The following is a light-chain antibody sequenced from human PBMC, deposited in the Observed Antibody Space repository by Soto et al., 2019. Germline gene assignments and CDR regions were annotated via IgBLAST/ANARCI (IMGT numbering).Light chain of an antibody. CDR1: QSVGIY. Sequence: VLTQSPVTLSLSPGETATLFCKASQSVGIYLGWFQQKPGQAHRVLIYDATNRAGGVPDRFSGSGCGTYFTLTTGNPEAEDSAVYHSHQRDIWPPLTFGGGTKLEIK. CDR2: DAT. J-gene: IGKJ4*02. CDR3: HQRDIWPPLT. V-gene: IGKV3-11*01.